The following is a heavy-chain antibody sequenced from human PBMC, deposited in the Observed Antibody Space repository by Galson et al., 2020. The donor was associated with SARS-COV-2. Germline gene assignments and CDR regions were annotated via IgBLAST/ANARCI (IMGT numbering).Heavy chain of an antibody. CDR2: IYPDDSDT. D-gene: IGHD2-8*01. CDR1: VYSFGSGSW. Sequence: KIGESLKISCKGSVYSFGSGSWIGWVRQMPGQGLEWVGIIYPDDSDTRSSPSFQGQVTISADKSIDTAYLQWSSRKASDTAIYYCARRINAHFDSWGQGTLVTVSS. CDR3: ARRINAHFDS. J-gene: IGHJ4*02. V-gene: IGHV5-51*01.